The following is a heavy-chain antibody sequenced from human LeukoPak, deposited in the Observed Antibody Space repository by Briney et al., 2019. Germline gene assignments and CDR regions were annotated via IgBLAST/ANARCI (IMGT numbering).Heavy chain of an antibody. CDR3: ARDSSSWSPAFDY. Sequence: SETLSLTCTVSGGSISGYYWSWIRQPPGKGLEWIGYIYYSGSTNYNPSLKSRVTISVDTSKNQFSLKLSSVTAADTAVYYCARDSSSWSPAFDYWGQGTLVTVSS. D-gene: IGHD6-13*01. CDR2: IYYSGST. V-gene: IGHV4-59*01. J-gene: IGHJ4*02. CDR1: GGSISGYY.